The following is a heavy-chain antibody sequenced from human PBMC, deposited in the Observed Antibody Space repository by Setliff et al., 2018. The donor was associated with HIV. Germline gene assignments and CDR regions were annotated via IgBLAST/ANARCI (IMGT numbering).Heavy chain of an antibody. Sequence: SETLSLTCSVSGGSISSGGYYWGWIRQTPGKGLEWMGYIYNSESTTYNPSLTSRPVISADTSKNQFSLELNSVTAADTAVYYCTRTDPLAAPPFDFWGQGTLVTVSS. V-gene: IGHV4-31*03. CDR1: GGSISSGGYY. CDR3: TRTDPLAAPPFDF. J-gene: IGHJ4*02. D-gene: IGHD6-13*01. CDR2: IYNSEST.